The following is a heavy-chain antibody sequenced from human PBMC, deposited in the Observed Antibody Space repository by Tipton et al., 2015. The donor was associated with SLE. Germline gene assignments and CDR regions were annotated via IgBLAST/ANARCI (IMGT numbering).Heavy chain of an antibody. CDR3: ARENDDNDY. Sequence: GSLRLSCAASGFTFSDYYMSWIRQAPGKGLEWVSHITSSGTTIYYADSVKGRFTISRDNTKNSLYLQMDSLRAEDTAVYYCARENDDNDYWGQGTLVTVSS. J-gene: IGHJ4*02. D-gene: IGHD1-1*01. CDR2: ITSSGTTI. V-gene: IGHV3-11*04. CDR1: GFTFSDYY.